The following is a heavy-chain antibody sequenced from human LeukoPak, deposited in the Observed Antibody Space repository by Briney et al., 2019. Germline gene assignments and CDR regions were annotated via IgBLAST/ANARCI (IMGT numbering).Heavy chain of an antibody. CDR2: ISYDGSNK. V-gene: IGHV3-30*18. D-gene: IGHD3-22*01. Sequence: PGGSLRLSCAASGFTFSSYGMHWVRQAPGKGLEWVAVISYDGSNKYYADSVKGRFTISRDNSKNTLYLQMNSLRAEDTAVYYCAKQISDYYDSSGPDYWGQGTLVTVSS. J-gene: IGHJ4*02. CDR3: AKQISDYYDSSGPDY. CDR1: GFTFSSYG.